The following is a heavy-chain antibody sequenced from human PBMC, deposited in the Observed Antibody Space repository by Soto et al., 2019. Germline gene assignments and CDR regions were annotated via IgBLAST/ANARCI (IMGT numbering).Heavy chain of an antibody. CDR3: ARGDEMATILPAYY. CDR1: GGTFSSYA. J-gene: IGHJ4*02. V-gene: IGHV1-69*13. D-gene: IGHD5-12*01. CDR2: IIPIFGTA. Sequence: SVKVSCKASGGTFSSYASSWVRPAHGQGLEWMGGIIPIFGTANYAQKFQGRVTITADESTSTAYMELSSLRSEDTAVYYCARGDEMATILPAYYWGQGTLVTVS.